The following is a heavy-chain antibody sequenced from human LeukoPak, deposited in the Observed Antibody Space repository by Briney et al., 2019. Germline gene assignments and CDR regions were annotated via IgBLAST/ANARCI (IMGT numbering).Heavy chain of an antibody. CDR2: ISSSSSYI. J-gene: IGHJ4*02. V-gene: IGHV3-21*01. Sequence: PGGSLRLSCAASGFTFSSYSMNWVRQAPGKGLEWVSSISSSSSYIYYADSVKGRFTISRDNAKNSLYLQMNSLRAEDTAVYYCARVRADYDSSGYYAYYFDYWGQGTLVTVSS. D-gene: IGHD3-22*01. CDR1: GFTFSSYS. CDR3: ARVRADYDSSGYYAYYFDY.